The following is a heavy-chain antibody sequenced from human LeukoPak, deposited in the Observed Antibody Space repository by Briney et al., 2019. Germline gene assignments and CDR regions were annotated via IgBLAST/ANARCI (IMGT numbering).Heavy chain of an antibody. CDR2: INPNSGGT. CDR3: GRGTQWLSAP. J-gene: IGHJ5*02. D-gene: IGHD6-19*01. V-gene: IGHV1-2*02. Sequence: GASVKVSCKASGYAFTGCYMHWMRQAPGQGLEWMGWINPNSGGTNYAQKFQGRVTMTRDTSISTAYMELSRLRSDDTAVYYCGRGTQWLSAPWGQGTLVTVSS. CDR1: GYAFTGCY.